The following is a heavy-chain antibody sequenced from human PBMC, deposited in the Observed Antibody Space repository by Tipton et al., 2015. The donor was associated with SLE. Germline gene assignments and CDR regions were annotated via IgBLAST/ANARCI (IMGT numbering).Heavy chain of an antibody. Sequence: QSGPEVKKPGASVKVSCRASGYIFSTYGISWVRQAPGQGLEWMGWINPYNDNTDYVELLQGRVTMTTDTSTGTAYMELTHLNSAGTDIYYCARHPVAGYTYYMDVWGTGTTVTVS. D-gene: IGHD1-1*01. V-gene: IGHV1-18*01. CDR3: ARHPVAGYTYYMDV. J-gene: IGHJ6*03. CDR1: GYIFSTYG. CDR2: INPYNDNT.